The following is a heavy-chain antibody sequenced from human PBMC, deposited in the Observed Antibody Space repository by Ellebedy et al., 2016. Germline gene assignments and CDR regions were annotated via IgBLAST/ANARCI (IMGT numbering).Heavy chain of an antibody. CDR2: INHSGST. CDR1: GGSISSYY. J-gene: IGHJ4*02. D-gene: IGHD2-21*01. Sequence: SETLSLXXTVSGGSISSYYWSWIRQPPGKGLEWIGEINHSGSTNYNPSLKSRVTISVDTSKNQFSLKLSSVTAADTAVYYCARHDSLVILDYWGQGTLVTVSS. V-gene: IGHV4-34*01. CDR3: ARHDSLVILDY.